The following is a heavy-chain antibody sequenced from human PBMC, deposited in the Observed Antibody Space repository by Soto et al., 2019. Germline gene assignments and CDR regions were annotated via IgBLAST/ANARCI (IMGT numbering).Heavy chain of an antibody. CDR3: AHLLEDYGDSSLDY. Sequence: QITLKESGPTLVKPTQTLTLTCTFSGFSLSTSGVGVGWIRQPPGKALEWLALIYWDDDKRYSPSLKSRLTITKDTSKNQLVLTMTNMDPVDTATYYCAHLLEDYGDSSLDYWGQGTLVTVSS. CDR1: GFSLSTSGVG. V-gene: IGHV2-5*02. D-gene: IGHD4-17*01. J-gene: IGHJ4*02. CDR2: IYWDDDK.